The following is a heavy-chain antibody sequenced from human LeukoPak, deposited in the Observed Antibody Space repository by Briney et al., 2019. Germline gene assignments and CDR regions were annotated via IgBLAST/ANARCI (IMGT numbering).Heavy chain of an antibody. D-gene: IGHD5-18*01. CDR1: GGSISTYY. Sequence: SETLSLTCTVSGGSISTYYWSWIRQPPGKGLEWIGYIYYSGSINYNPSLKSRVTISVDTSKNQFSLKLSSVTAADTAVYYCARHGIQLWSIDYWGQGTLVTVSS. J-gene: IGHJ4*02. CDR3: ARHGIQLWSIDY. CDR2: IYYSGSI. V-gene: IGHV4-59*08.